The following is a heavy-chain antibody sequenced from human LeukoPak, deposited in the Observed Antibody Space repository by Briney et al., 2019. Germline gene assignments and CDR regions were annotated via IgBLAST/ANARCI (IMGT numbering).Heavy chain of an antibody. CDR1: GFTFSSYS. CDR3: ARDSTNYAGYYYYYYYMDV. V-gene: IGHV3-21*04. Sequence: GGSLRLSCAASGFTFSSYSMNLVRQAPGKGLEWVSSISSSSSYIYYADSVKGRFTISRDNAKNSLYLQMNSLRAEDTALYYCARDSTNYAGYYYYYYYMDVWGKGTTVTVSS. J-gene: IGHJ6*03. CDR2: ISSSSSYI. D-gene: IGHD4/OR15-4a*01.